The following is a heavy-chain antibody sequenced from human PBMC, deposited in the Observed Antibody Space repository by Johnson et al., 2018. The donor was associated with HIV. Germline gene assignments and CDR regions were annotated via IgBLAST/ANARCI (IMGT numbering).Heavy chain of an antibody. Sequence: QVQLVESGGGVVQPGRSLRLSCAASGFTLSSYAMHWVRQAPGKGLEWVALISYDGSNKYYADSVKGRFTISRDNSKKTLHLHMNSLRPEDTAVYFCARLSDFGVVTMGAFDIWGQGTMVIVSS. CDR2: ISYDGSNK. V-gene: IGHV3-30-3*01. J-gene: IGHJ3*02. CDR3: ARLSDFGVVTMGAFDI. CDR1: GFTLSSYA. D-gene: IGHD3-3*01.